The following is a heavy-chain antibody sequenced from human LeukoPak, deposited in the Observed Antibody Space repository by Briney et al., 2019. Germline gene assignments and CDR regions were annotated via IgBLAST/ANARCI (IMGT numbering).Heavy chain of an antibody. D-gene: IGHD6-13*01. CDR1: GGSISSYY. J-gene: IGHJ6*03. CDR3: ARFAAGTTGLGYYYYMDV. CDR2: IYYSGST. Sequence: SETLSLTYTVSGGSISSYYWSWIRQPPGKGLEWIGYIYYSGSTNYNPSLKSRVTISVDTSKNQFSLKLSSVTAADTAVYYCARFAAGTTGLGYYYYMDVWGKGTTVTVSS. V-gene: IGHV4-59*01.